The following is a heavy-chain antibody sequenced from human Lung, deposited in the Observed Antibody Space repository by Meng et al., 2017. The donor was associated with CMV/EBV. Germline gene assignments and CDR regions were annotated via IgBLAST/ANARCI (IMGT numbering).Heavy chain of an antibody. V-gene: IGHV6-1*01. D-gene: IGHD1-26*01. CDR2: TYSRSKWYI. CDR1: DSVSSNTAA. J-gene: IGHJ3*02. Sequence: DSVSSNTAAWNWIRQSPSRGLEWLGRTYSRSKWYIDYAVSVKSRISINPDTSKNQFSLQLNSVTPEDTAVYYCAREDYRGKKDAFDIWGQGTMVTVSS. CDR3: AREDYRGKKDAFDI.